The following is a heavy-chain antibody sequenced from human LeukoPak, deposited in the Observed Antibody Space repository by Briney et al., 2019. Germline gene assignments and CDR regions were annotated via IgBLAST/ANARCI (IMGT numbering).Heavy chain of an antibody. Sequence: GGSLRLSCAASGFTFDDYGMSWVRQPPGKGLEWVSGVSGSGGSTYYADSVKGRFTISRDNSKNTLYLQMNSLRAEDTAVYYCAKSSEVVVAATLFDYWGQGTLVTVSS. CDR1: GFTFDDYG. CDR3: AKSSEVVVAATLFDY. CDR2: VSGSGGST. V-gene: IGHV3-23*01. J-gene: IGHJ4*02. D-gene: IGHD2-15*01.